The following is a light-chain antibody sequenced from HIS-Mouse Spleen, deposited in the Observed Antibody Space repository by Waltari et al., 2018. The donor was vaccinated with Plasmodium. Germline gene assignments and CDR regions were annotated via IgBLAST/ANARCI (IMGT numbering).Light chain of an antibody. CDR2: EGS. Sequence: QSALTQPASVSGSPGQSITISCTGTSSDVGSYKLVSWYQQHPGKAPKIMIYEGSKRPSGLCMGFSGSKSGNTAALTISGLQAEDEADYDCCSYAGSSTVVFGGGTKLTVL. CDR3: CSYAGSSTVV. J-gene: IGLJ2*01. V-gene: IGLV2-23*01. CDR1: SSDVGSYKL.